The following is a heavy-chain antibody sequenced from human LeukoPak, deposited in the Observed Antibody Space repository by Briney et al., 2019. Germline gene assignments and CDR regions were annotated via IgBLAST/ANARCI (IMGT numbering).Heavy chain of an antibody. CDR3: ARGDYGSGSYFDY. CDR2: ISGSGGST. V-gene: IGHV3-23*01. CDR1: GFTFSSYA. J-gene: IGHJ4*02. D-gene: IGHD3-10*01. Sequence: GGSLRLSCAASGFTFSSYAMSWVRQAPGKGLEWVSAISGSGGSTYYADSVKGRFTISRDNSKNTQYLQMNSLRAEDTAVYYCARGDYGSGSYFDYWGQGTLVTVSS.